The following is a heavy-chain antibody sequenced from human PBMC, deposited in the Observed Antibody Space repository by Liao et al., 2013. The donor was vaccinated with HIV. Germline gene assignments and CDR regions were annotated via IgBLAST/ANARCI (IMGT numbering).Heavy chain of an antibody. CDR1: GASISSATYY. Sequence: QVQLRESGPGLVKPSQTLSLTCTVSGASISSATYYWTWIRQSPGKDLEWIGYIYYSGSTSYNPSLKSRVTLSIDMSKNQFSLRLRSVTAADTAVYYCARGLTVTSEGVFDSWGQGNLVTVSS. CDR2: IYYSGST. J-gene: IGHJ4*02. D-gene: IGHD4-17*01. CDR3: ARGLTVTSEGVFDS. V-gene: IGHV4-30-4*08.